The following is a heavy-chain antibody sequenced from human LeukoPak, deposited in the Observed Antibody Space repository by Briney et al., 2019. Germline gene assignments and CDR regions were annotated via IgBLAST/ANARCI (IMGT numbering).Heavy chain of an antibody. CDR3: ARAKVLWFGELLGWFDP. CDR2: ISSSGSTI. V-gene: IGHV3-48*03. CDR1: GFTFGGFD. J-gene: IGHJ5*02. Sequence: PGGSLRLSCAASGFTFGGFDMNWVRQAPGKGLDWVSYISSSGSTIYYADSVKGRFTISRDNAKNSLFLQMSSLRAEDTAVYYCARAKVLWFGELLGWFDPWGQGTLVTVSS. D-gene: IGHD3-10*01.